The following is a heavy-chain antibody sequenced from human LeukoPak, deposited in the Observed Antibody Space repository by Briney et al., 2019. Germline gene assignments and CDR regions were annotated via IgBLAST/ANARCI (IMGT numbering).Heavy chain of an antibody. CDR1: GGSFSGYY. CDR2: INHSGST. D-gene: IGHD3-3*01. Sequence: SETLSLTCAVYGGSFSGYYWSWIRQPPGKGLEWIGEINHSGSTNYNPSLKSRVTISVDTSKNQFSLKLSSVTAADTAVYYCASSFRGVVSFDYWGQGTLVIVSS. J-gene: IGHJ4*02. CDR3: ASSFRGVVSFDY. V-gene: IGHV4-34*01.